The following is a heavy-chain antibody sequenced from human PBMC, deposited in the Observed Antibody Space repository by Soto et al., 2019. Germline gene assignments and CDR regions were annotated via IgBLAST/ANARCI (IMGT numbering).Heavy chain of an antibody. CDR3: ARGIVVVTAIPDYYYGMDV. D-gene: IGHD2-21*02. CDR1: GYSFTSYW. J-gene: IGHJ6*02. CDR2: IDPSDSYT. Sequence: GESLKISCKGSGYSFTSYWISWVRQMPGKGLEWMGRIDPSDSYTNYSPSFQGHVTISADKSISTAYLQWSSLKASDTAMYYCARGIVVVTAIPDYYYGMDVWGQGTTVTVSS. V-gene: IGHV5-10-1*01.